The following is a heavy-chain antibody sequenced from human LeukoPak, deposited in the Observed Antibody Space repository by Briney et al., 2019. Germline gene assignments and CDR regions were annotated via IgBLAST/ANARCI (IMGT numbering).Heavy chain of an antibody. CDR1: GGSFSVYY. CDR2: INHSGST. Sequence: SETLSLTCAVYGGSFSVYYWSWIRQPPGKGLEWIGEINHSGSTNYNPSLKSRVTISVDTSKNQFSLKLSSVTAADTAVYYCARYYYGSGTDYYYYYGMDVWGQGTTVTVSS. CDR3: ARYYYGSGTDYYYYYGMDV. D-gene: IGHD3-10*01. J-gene: IGHJ6*02. V-gene: IGHV4-34*01.